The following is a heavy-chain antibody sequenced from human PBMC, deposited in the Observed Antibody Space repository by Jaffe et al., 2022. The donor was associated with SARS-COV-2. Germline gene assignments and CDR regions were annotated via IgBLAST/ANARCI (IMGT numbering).Heavy chain of an antibody. Sequence: QVTLKESGPTLVKPTQTLTLTCTFSGFSLSTTGVAVGWIRQPPGKALECLGVIYWDDDKRYSPSLKSRLTITKDTSKNQVVLTMTNMVPLDTATYYCAHSPPSGFDYYFDSWGQGTLVTVSS. V-gene: IGHV2-5*02. CDR2: IYWDDDK. D-gene: IGHD5-12*01. CDR3: AHSPPSGFDYYFDS. J-gene: IGHJ4*02. CDR1: GFSLSTTGVA.